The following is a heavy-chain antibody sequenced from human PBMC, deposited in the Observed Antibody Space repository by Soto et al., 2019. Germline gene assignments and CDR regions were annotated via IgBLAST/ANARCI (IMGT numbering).Heavy chain of an antibody. V-gene: IGHV1-69*12. J-gene: IGHJ6*02. Sequence: QVQLVQSGAEVKKPGSSLKVSCKASGGTFTNYAFSWVRQAPGQGLEWMGGIIPVFGTPDYAQKFQGRVPITADESTRTASMELSSLRSDDTAVYYCARERSVGYCITTTCPKPFYYYAMDVWGQGTTVTVSS. D-gene: IGHD2-2*01. CDR2: IIPVFGTP. CDR1: GGTFTNYA. CDR3: ARERSVGYCITTTCPKPFYYYAMDV.